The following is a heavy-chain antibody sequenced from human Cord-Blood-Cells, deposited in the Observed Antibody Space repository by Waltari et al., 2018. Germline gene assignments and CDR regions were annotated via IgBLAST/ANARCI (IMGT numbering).Heavy chain of an antibody. CDR2: IYHRGST. CDR1: GGSISSGGYS. D-gene: IGHD5-18*01. Sequence: QLQLQESGSGLVKPSQTLSLTCAVSGGSISSGGYSWSWIRQPPGKGLEWMGYIYHRGSTHCRPSLKVRVTIPVERSKNQFSLKLSSVTAADTAVYYCARDNRGYSYGDAFDIWGQGTMVTVSS. CDR3: ARDNRGYSYGDAFDI. J-gene: IGHJ3*02. V-gene: IGHV4-30-2*01.